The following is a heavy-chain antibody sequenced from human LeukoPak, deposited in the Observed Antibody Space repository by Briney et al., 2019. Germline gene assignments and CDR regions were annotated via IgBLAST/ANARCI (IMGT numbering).Heavy chain of an antibody. V-gene: IGHV4-39*01. CDR3: ARHGLGVVVPAAIPFDY. Sequence: PSETLSLTCTVSGGSISSSSYYWGWIRQPPGKGLEWIGSIYYSGSTYYNPSLKSRVTISVDTSKNQFSLKLSSVTAADTAVYYCARHGLGVVVPAAIPFDYWGQGTLVTVSS. D-gene: IGHD2-2*01. J-gene: IGHJ4*02. CDR2: IYYSGST. CDR1: GGSISSSSYY.